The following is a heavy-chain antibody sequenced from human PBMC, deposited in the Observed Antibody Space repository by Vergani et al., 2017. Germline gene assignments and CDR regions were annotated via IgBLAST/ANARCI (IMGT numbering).Heavy chain of an antibody. Sequence: QVQLVQSGAEVKKPGASVKVFCKASGYTFTSYAMHWVRQAPGQRLEWMGWINAGNGNTKYSQKFQGRVTITRDTSASTAYMELSSLRSEDTAVYYCARGGGYDFWSGQHYFDYWGQGTLVTVSS. CDR3: ARGGGYDFWSGQHYFDY. J-gene: IGHJ4*02. D-gene: IGHD3-3*01. CDR1: GYTFTSYA. V-gene: IGHV1-3*01. CDR2: INAGNGNT.